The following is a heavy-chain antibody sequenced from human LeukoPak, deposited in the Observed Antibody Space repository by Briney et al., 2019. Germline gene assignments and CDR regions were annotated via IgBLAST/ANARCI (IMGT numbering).Heavy chain of an antibody. CDR1: GASINSYY. J-gene: IGHJ4*01. V-gene: IGHV4-4*07. CDR2: SYISGST. CDR3: ARDQELGF. D-gene: IGHD3-10*01. Sequence: SETLSLTCTVSGASINSYYWNWIRQPAGKCLEWIGCSYISGSTDYNPSPKSRVTPSVDTSQNQFSLKLTSVTPADTAVYYCARDQELGFWGHGTLGTVSS.